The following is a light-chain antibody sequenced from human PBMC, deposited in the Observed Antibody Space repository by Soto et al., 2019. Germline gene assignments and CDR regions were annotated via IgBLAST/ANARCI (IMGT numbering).Light chain of an antibody. CDR3: QQYNSYST. V-gene: IGKV1-5*01. CDR1: QSISSW. J-gene: IGKJ1*01. Sequence: DIQMTQSPSTLSASVGDRVTITCRASQSISSWLAWYQQKPGKAPKLLIYDASSLGSGVPSRFSGSGFGTEFTLTISSLQPDYFATYYCQQYNSYSTFGQGTKVETK. CDR2: DAS.